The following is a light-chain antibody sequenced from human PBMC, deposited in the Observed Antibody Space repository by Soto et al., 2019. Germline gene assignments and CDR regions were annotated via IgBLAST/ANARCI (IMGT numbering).Light chain of an antibody. CDR3: QQYNKWPWT. CDR2: DAS. V-gene: IGKV3-15*01. CDR1: ESISNSY. J-gene: IGKJ1*01. Sequence: EIVLTQSPGTLSLSPGERTTLSCRASESISNSYLAWYQQKPGQAPRLLIYDASSRATGIPARFSGSGSGTEFTLTISSLQSEDFAVYYCQQYNKWPWTFGQGTKVDIK.